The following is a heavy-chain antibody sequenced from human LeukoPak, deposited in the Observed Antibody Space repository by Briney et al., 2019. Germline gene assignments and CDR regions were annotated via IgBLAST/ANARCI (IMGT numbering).Heavy chain of an antibody. J-gene: IGHJ4*02. CDR1: GYSFTTYW. CDR3: ARQSDYNILTGYSSGYYFDY. Sequence: GESLRISCKGSGYSFTTYWITWVRQMPGKGLEWMGRIDPSDSYTNYSPSFQGHFTISADKSISTAYLQWSSLKAPDTAIYYCARQSDYNILTGYSSGYYFDYWGQGTLVTVSS. V-gene: IGHV5-10-1*01. CDR2: IDPSDSYT. D-gene: IGHD3-9*01.